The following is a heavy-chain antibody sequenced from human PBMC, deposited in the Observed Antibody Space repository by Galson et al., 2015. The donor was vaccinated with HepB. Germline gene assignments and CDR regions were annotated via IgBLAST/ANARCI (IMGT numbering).Heavy chain of an antibody. V-gene: IGHV3-21*01. J-gene: IGHJ3*02. CDR3: ARDGARGEWKAFDI. Sequence: SLRLSCAASGFTFSSYSMNWVRQAPGKGLEWVSSISSSSSYIYYADSVKGRFTISRDNAKNSLYLQMNSLRAEDTAVYYCARDGARGEWKAFDIWGQGTMVTVSS. CDR1: GFTFSSYS. D-gene: IGHD3-3*01. CDR2: ISSSSSYI.